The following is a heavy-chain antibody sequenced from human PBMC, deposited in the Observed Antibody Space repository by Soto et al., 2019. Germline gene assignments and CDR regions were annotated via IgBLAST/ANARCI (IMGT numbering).Heavy chain of an antibody. J-gene: IGHJ4*02. V-gene: IGHV1-46*03. D-gene: IGHD2-15*01. Sequence: QVQLVQSGAEVKKPGASVKVSCKASGYTFTSYYMHWVRQAPGQGLEWMGIINPSGGSTSYAQKFQGRVTMTRDTSTSTVYMELSSLRSEDTAVYYCARAGYLGVVAARSYYFDYWGQGTLVTVSS. CDR3: ARAGYLGVVAARSYYFDY. CDR1: GYTFTSYY. CDR2: INPSGGST.